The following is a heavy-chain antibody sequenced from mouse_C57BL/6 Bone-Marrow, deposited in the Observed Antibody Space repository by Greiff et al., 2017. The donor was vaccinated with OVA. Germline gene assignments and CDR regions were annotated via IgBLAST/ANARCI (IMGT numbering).Heavy chain of an antibody. J-gene: IGHJ1*03. V-gene: IGHV2-6*03. CDR1: GFSLTSYG. CDR2: IWSDGST. CDR3: ARLKDDGYFYWYFDV. Sequence: VKVEESGPGLVAPSQSLSITCTVSGFSLTSYGVHWVRQPPGKGLEWLVVIWSDGSTTYNSALKSRLSISKDNSKSQVFLKMNSLQTDDTAMYYCARLKDDGYFYWYFDVWGTGTTVTVSS. D-gene: IGHD2-3*01.